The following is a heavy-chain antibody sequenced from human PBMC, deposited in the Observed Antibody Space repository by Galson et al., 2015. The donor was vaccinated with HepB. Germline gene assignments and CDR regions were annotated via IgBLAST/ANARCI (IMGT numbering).Heavy chain of an antibody. V-gene: IGHV3-21*01. D-gene: IGHD3-3*02. J-gene: IGHJ4*02. CDR3: ARDSTDFDY. CDR2: ISSSSRSI. Sequence: SLRLSCATSGFSFSGYSMNWVRQAPGKGLEWVSSISSSSRSIYYADSVKGRFSVSRDNAKNSLYLQMSSLRAEDTAVYYCARDSTDFDYWGQGTLVTVSS. CDR1: GFSFSGYS.